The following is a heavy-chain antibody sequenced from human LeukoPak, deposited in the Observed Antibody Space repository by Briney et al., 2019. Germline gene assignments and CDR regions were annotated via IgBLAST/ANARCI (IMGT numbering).Heavy chain of an antibody. CDR3: ARDLDYYDSSGSDFDY. J-gene: IGHJ4*02. Sequence: GGSLRLSCAASGFTFSSYSMNWVRQAPGKGLEWVSYISSSSSTIYYADSVKGRFTISRGNAKNSLYLQMNSLRAEDTAVYYCARDLDYYDSSGSDFDYWVQGTLVTVSS. CDR1: GFTFSSYS. CDR2: ISSSSSTI. D-gene: IGHD3-22*01. V-gene: IGHV3-48*04.